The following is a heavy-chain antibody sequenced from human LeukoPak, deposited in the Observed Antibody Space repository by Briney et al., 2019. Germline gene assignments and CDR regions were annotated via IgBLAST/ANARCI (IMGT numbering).Heavy chain of an antibody. CDR3: ARAPCSGGSCYPSPVWGMDV. Sequence: ASVKVSCKASGYTFTSYDINWVRQATGQGLEWMGWMNPNSDNTGYAQKFQGRVTMTRNTSISTAYMELSSLRSEDTAVYYCARAPCSGGSCYPSPVWGMDVWGQGATVTVSS. J-gene: IGHJ6*02. CDR2: MNPNSDNT. CDR1: GYTFTSYD. V-gene: IGHV1-8*01. D-gene: IGHD2-15*01.